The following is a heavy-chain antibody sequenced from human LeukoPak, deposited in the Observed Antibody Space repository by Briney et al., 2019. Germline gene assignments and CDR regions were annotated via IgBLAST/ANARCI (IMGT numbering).Heavy chain of an antibody. Sequence: PSETLSLTCTVSGGSISSGGYYWSWIRQHPGKGLEWIGYIYYSGSTYYNPSLKSRVTISVDTSKNQFSLKLSSVTAADTAVYYCARGLGSSRVIWFDPWGQGTLVTVSS. D-gene: IGHD6-6*01. CDR2: IYYSGST. V-gene: IGHV4-31*03. CDR3: ARGLGSSRVIWFDP. J-gene: IGHJ5*02. CDR1: GGSISSGGYY.